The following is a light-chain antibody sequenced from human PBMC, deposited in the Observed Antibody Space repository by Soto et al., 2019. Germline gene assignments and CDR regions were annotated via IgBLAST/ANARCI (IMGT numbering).Light chain of an antibody. CDR3: QQYGSSPFT. CDR1: QSVSSN. J-gene: IGKJ3*01. Sequence: DIVLTQSPGTLSLSPGERATLSCRASQSVSSNLAWYQQKPGQAPRLLIYGASSRATDIPDRFSGSGSGTDFTLTIRRLMPEDSAVYYCQQYGSSPFTFGPWTKVDIK. CDR2: GAS. V-gene: IGKV3-20*01.